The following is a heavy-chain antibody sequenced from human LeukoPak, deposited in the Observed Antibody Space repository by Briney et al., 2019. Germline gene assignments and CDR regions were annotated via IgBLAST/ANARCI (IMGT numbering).Heavy chain of an antibody. D-gene: IGHD3-9*01. Sequence: GGSLRLSCAASGFTFSSYSMNWVRQAPGKGLEWVSSISSSSSYIYYADSVKVRFTISRDNAKNSLYLQMNSLRAEDTAVYYCARDIGRYFDWLLGPFDYWGQGTLVTVSS. CDR2: ISSSSSYI. CDR1: GFTFSSYS. J-gene: IGHJ4*02. V-gene: IGHV3-21*01. CDR3: ARDIGRYFDWLLGPFDY.